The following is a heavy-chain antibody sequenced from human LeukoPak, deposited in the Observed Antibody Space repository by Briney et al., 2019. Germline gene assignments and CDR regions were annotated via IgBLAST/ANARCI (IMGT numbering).Heavy chain of an antibody. CDR3: ARVNGGPLTTVTRNYYYYYMDV. J-gene: IGHJ6*03. D-gene: IGHD4-17*01. V-gene: IGHV1-18*01. CDR2: ISAYNGNT. Sequence: GASVKVSCKASGYTFTSYGISWVRQAPGQGLEWMGWISAYNGNTNYAQKLQGRVTMTTDTSTSTAYMELRSLRSDDTAVYYRARVNGGPLTTVTRNYYYYYMDVWGKGTTVTVSS. CDR1: GYTFTSYG.